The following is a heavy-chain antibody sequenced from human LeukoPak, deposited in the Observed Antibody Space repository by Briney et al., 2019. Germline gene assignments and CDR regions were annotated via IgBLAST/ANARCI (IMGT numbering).Heavy chain of an antibody. CDR2: IKSKTDGGTT. D-gene: IGHD6-19*01. CDR3: TTDLIAVAGSQAR. CDR1: GFTFSNAW. V-gene: IGHV3-15*01. J-gene: IGHJ4*02. Sequence: KPGRSLRLSCAASGFTFSNAWMSWVRQAPGKGLEWVGRIKSKTDGGTTDYAAPVKGRFTISRDDSKNTLYLQMNSLKTEDTAVYYCTTDLIAVAGSQARWGQGTLVTVSS.